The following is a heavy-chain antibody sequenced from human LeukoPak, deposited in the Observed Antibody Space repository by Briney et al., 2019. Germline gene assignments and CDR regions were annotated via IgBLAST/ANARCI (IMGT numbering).Heavy chain of an antibody. J-gene: IGHJ5*02. CDR2: IDPSDSYT. CDR3: ARHSATVILMSQWFDP. D-gene: IGHD3-16*01. Sequence: GESLKISCKASGYSFTTYLINWVRQMPGKGLEWMGRIDPSDSYTNYSPSFQGHATISTDKSISTAYLQWRSLKASDTAIYYCARHSATVILMSQWFDPWGQGTLVTVSS. V-gene: IGHV5-10-1*01. CDR1: GYSFTTYL.